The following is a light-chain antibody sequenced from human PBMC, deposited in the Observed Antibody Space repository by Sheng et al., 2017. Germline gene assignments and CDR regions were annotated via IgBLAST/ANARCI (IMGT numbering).Light chain of an antibody. Sequence: EIVLTQSPATLSLSPGERATLSCRASKSVGVDLAWYQQRPGQAPSLLMYEASTRATGVPARFSGSGSGTDYTLTITSLQPEDFATYYCQQYYDTPPLTFGGGTKVEIK. J-gene: IGKJ4*01. CDR3: QQYYDTPPLT. CDR1: KSVGVD. V-gene: IGKV3-15*01. CDR2: EAS.